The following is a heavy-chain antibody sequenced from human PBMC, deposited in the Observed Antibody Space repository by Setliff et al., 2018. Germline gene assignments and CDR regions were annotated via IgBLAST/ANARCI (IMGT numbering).Heavy chain of an antibody. J-gene: IGHJ3*02. CDR3: ARLSPYGDDAFDI. V-gene: IGHV5-51*01. CDR1: GYSFPSYW. D-gene: IGHD4-17*01. CDR2: IYPGDSDT. Sequence: PGESLKISCKASGYSFPSYWIGWVRQVPGKGLEWMGIIYPGDSDTRYSPSFQGQVTISADKSISTAYLQWSSLKASDTAMYYCARLSPYGDDAFDIWGQGTMVTVSS.